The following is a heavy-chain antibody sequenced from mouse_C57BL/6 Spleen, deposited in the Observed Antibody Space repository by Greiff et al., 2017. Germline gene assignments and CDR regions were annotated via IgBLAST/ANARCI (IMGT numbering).Heavy chain of an antibody. J-gene: IGHJ3*01. CDR1: GYTFTEYT. CDR2: FYPGSGSI. D-gene: IGHD1-1*01. Sequence: QVQLQQSGAELVKPGASVKLSCKASGYTFTEYTIHWVKQRSGQGLEWIGWFYPGSGSIKYNEKFKDKATLTADKSSSTAYMEISRLTSEDSAVYFYARQPYYYGSPVLAYWGQGTLVTVSA. V-gene: IGHV1-62-2*01. CDR3: ARQPYYYGSPVLAY.